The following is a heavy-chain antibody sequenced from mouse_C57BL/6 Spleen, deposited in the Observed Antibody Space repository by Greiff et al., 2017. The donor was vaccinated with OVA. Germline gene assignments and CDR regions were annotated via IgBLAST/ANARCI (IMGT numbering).Heavy chain of an antibody. CDR3: ESTGTTFGYAMDD. D-gene: IGHD4-1*01. Sequence: QVQLQQSGPELVKPGASVKISCKASGYAFSSSWMNWVQQRPGKGLEWIGRIYPGDGDNNYTGKFKGKATMTADKSSRTAYMQLSRLTTVDSAVNFIESTGTTFGYAMDDWGQGTSVTVSS. CDR2: IYPGDGDN. V-gene: IGHV1-82*01. J-gene: IGHJ4*01. CDR1: GYAFSSSW.